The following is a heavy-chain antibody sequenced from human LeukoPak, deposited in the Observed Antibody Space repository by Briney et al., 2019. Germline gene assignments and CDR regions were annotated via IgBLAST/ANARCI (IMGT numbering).Heavy chain of an antibody. V-gene: IGHV1-18*01. CDR1: GYTFINYG. CDR3: ARQVDTTKALPGY. J-gene: IGHJ4*03. CDR2: ISAYNGNT. Sequence: ASVRDSCKTSGYTFINYGISWVRQAPGQRLEWMGWISAYNGNTRYAQKFNGRGTMITDTSTNTVYMELRSLRSDDTALYYCARQVDTTKALPGYWGHVVLVTFST. D-gene: IGHD5-18*01.